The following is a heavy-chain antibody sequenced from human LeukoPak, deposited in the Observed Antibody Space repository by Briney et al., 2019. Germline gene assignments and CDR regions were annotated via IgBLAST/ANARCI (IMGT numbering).Heavy chain of an antibody. D-gene: IGHD3-10*01. CDR2: IYYSGNT. V-gene: IGHV4-59*01. J-gene: IGHJ4*02. Sequence: SETLSLTCTVSGGSISSYYWSWIRQPPGKGLEWIGYIYYSGNTNYNPSLKSRVTISVDTSKKQFSLNLRSVTAADTAAYYCARTPTYYGSATYLDYWGQGTLVTVSS. CDR1: GGSISSYY. CDR3: ARTPTYYGSATYLDY.